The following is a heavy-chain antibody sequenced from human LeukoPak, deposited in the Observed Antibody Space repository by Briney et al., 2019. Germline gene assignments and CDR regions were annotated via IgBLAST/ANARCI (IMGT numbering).Heavy chain of an antibody. CDR3: ARTYSSSWYSYYYYYYMDV. V-gene: IGHV1-18*01. D-gene: IGHD6-13*01. CDR1: GYTFTSYG. J-gene: IGHJ6*03. Sequence: ASVKVSCKASGYTFTSYGISWVRQAPGQGLEWMGWISAYKGNTNYAQKLQGRVTMTPDTTTSTAYMELRSLRSDDTAVYYCARTYSSSWYSYYYYYYMDVWGKGTTVTISS. CDR2: ISAYKGNT.